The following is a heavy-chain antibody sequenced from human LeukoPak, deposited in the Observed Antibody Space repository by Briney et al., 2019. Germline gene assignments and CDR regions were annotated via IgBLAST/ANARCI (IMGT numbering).Heavy chain of an antibody. CDR1: GFTLGKYA. CDR2: ISGNGYNT. J-gene: IGHJ4*02. D-gene: IGHD3-10*01. V-gene: IGHV3-23*01. Sequence: GGSLRLSCAASGFTLGKYAMSWVRQAPGKGLEWVSAISGNGYNTYYADSVKGRFTISSESSGNTLYLQMHNLRAEDTAVYYCAKGVRLWFAFYFDYWGQGTLVTVSS. CDR3: AKGVRLWFAFYFDY.